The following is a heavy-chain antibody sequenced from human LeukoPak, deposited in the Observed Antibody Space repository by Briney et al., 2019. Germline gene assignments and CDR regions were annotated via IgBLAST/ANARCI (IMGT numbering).Heavy chain of an antibody. CDR2: ITSSSSYI. CDR3: ARDRRYYGSGNYVYGMDV. Sequence: GGSLRLSCAASGFTFSSCGMTWVRQAPGKGLEWVSSITSSSSYIYYADSVKGRFTISRDNAKNSLYLQMNSLRGEDTGVYYCARDRRYYGSGNYVYGMDVWGQGTTVTVSS. V-gene: IGHV3-21*01. D-gene: IGHD3-10*01. J-gene: IGHJ6*02. CDR1: GFTFSSCG.